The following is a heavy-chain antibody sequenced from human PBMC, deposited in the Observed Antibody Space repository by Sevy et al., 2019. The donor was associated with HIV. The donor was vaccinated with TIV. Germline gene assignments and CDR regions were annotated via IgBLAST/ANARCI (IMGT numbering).Heavy chain of an antibody. Sequence: SETLSLTCTVSGDSISSYYWSWIRQPPGKGLEWIGYIFYNGITNYNPSLKSRVTISVDTSRNHFSLKLSSVTAADTAVYYCASVYYDFWSGYYPPLDWAQGTLVTVSS. J-gene: IGHJ4*02. CDR1: GDSISSYY. V-gene: IGHV4-59*12. D-gene: IGHD3-3*01. CDR2: IFYNGIT. CDR3: ASVYYDFWSGYYPPLD.